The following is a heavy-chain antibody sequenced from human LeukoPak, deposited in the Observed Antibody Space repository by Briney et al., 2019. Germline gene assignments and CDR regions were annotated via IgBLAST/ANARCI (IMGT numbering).Heavy chain of an antibody. D-gene: IGHD2-21*02. J-gene: IGHJ5*02. CDR1: GFTVSSNY. CDR2: IYSGGST. CDR3: ARACGGDCYRGLDL. Sequence: PGGSLRLSCAASGFTVSSNYMSWVRQAPGKGLEWVSVIYSGGSTYYADSVKGRFTISRDNSKNTLYLQMNSLRAEDTAVYYCARACGGDCYRGLDLWGQGTLVTVSS. V-gene: IGHV3-66*01.